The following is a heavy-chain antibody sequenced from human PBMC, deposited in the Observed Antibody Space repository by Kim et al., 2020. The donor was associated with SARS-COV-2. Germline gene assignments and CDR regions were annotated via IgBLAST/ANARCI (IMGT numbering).Heavy chain of an antibody. V-gene: IGHV3-30*03. CDR1: GFTFSSYG. CDR3: ARTGYSSSWYLKDFDY. Sequence: GGSLRLSCAASGFTFSSYGMHWVRQAPGKGLEWVAVISYDGSNKYYADSVKGRFTISRDNSKNTLYLQMNSLRAEDTAVYYCARTGYSSSWYLKDFDYWGQGTLVTVSS. CDR2: ISYDGSNK. D-gene: IGHD6-13*01. J-gene: IGHJ4*02.